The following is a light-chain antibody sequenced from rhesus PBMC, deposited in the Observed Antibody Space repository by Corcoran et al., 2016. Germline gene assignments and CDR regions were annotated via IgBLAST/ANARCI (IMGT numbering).Light chain of an antibody. V-gene: IGLV2-38*01. J-gene: IGLJ6*01. CDR1: NSDIGSYYG. CDR2: DVS. Sequence: QSALTQPPSVSKSLGQSVTISCTGTNSDIGSYYGVSWYQQHPGTAPRLLIYDVSNRPSGVSDRFSGSKSGNTASLTISGLQAEDEADYYCGSYRSGSTDVFGSGTKLTVL. CDR3: GSYRSGSTDV.